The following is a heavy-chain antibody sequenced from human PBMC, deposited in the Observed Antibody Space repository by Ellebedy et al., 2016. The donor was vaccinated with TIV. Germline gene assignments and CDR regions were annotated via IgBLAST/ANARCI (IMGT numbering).Heavy chain of an antibody. J-gene: IGHJ4*02. V-gene: IGHV1-69*04. CDR3: ARWDGYGGTFQGPFDW. D-gene: IGHD4/OR15-4a*01. Sequence: AASVKVSCKASGGTFSSYAISWVRQAPGQGLEWMGRIIPILGVTNYAQELQGRVAFTADTSTNTAYMELSSLRLEDTAVYFCARWDGYGGTFQGPFDWWGQGTLVTVSS. CDR2: IIPILGVT. CDR1: GGTFSSYA.